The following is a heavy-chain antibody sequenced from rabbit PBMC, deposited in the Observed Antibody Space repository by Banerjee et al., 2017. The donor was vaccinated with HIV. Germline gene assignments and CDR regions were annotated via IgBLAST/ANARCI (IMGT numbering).Heavy chain of an antibody. V-gene: IGHV1S45*01. J-gene: IGHJ4*01. D-gene: IGHD2-1*01. CDR1: GLDFSSSYW. Sequence: QEQLVEYGGDLVQPEGSLTLTCKASGLDFSSSYWICWVRQAPGKGLEWIGCITYRGSAYYASWVNGRFTISRENTQNTLYLQLNSLTAADTATYFCVRGDDDYPTYFNLWGQGTLVTVS. CDR2: ITYRGSA. CDR3: VRGDDDYPTYFNL.